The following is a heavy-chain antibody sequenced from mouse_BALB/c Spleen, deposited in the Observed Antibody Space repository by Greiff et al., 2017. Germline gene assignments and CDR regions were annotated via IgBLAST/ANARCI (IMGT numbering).Heavy chain of an antibody. CDR1: GFTFTDYY. V-gene: IGHV7-3*02. CDR3: ARDKGYDGMDY. Sequence: EVQGVESGGGLVQPGGSLRLSCATSGFTFTDYYMSWVRQPPGKALEWLGFIRNKANGYTTEYSASVKGRFTISRDNSQSILYLQMNTLGAEDSATYYCARDKGYDGMDYWGQGTSVTVSS. D-gene: IGHD2-2*01. CDR2: IRNKANGYTT. J-gene: IGHJ4*01.